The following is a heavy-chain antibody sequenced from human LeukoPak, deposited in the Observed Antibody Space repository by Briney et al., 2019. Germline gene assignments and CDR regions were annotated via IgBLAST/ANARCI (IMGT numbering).Heavy chain of an antibody. CDR1: GFTYSHYG. J-gene: IGHJ4*02. D-gene: IGHD4-11*01. CDR3: AKDAQRGFDYSNSLEY. Sequence: GGSLRLSCAASGFTYSHYGMHWVRQAPGKGLEWVAVIWSDGTEKYYADAVKGRFTISRDNSRNTLYLQMNSLRGEDTAVYYCAKDAQRGFDYSNSLEYWGQGTLVTVSS. CDR2: IWSDGTEK. V-gene: IGHV3-33*06.